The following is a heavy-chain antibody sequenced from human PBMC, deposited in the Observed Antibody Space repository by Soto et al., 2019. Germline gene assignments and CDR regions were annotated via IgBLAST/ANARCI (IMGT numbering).Heavy chain of an antibody. CDR2: IHYSGST. CDR3: ARQGGYYYGSGSYYNL. Sequence: SETLSLTCTVSGASLSSGYYYWGWIRQPPGKGLEWIGSIHYSGSTYYNPSLKSRVTISVDTSKNQFSLKLSSVTAADAAVYYCARQGGYYYGSGSYYNLWGQGTLVTVSS. J-gene: IGHJ4*02. D-gene: IGHD3-10*01. CDR1: GASLSSGYYY. V-gene: IGHV4-39*01.